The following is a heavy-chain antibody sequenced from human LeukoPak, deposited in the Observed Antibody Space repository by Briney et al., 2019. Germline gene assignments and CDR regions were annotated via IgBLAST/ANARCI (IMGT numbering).Heavy chain of an antibody. Sequence: ASVKVSCKASGYTFTSYGIIWVRQAPGQGLEWMGWISAYNGNTNYAQKLQGRVTMTTDTSTSTAYMELRRLRSDDTAVYYCARDPYYDSSGYTYFDYWGQGTLVTVSS. J-gene: IGHJ4*02. CDR2: ISAYNGNT. CDR1: GYTFTSYG. CDR3: ARDPYYDSSGYTYFDY. V-gene: IGHV1-18*01. D-gene: IGHD3-22*01.